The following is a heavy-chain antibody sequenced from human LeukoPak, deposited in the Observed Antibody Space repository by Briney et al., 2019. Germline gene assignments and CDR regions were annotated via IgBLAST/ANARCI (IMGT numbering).Heavy chain of an antibody. D-gene: IGHD1-7*01. Sequence: PSETLSLTCTVSGGSISSYYWSWIRQPPGKGLEWIGYIYYSGSTNYNPSLKSRVTISVDTSKNQFSLKLSSVTAADTAVYYCARDRPGTTYLSYYYYYMDVWGKGTTVTVSS. CDR3: ARDRPGTTYLSYYYYYMDV. CDR1: GGSISSYY. V-gene: IGHV4-59*01. J-gene: IGHJ6*03. CDR2: IYYSGST.